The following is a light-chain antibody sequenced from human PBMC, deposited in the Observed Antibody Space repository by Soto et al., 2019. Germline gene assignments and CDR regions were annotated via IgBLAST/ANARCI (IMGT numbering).Light chain of an antibody. CDR2: KAS. CDR3: LQYYNFSWT. CDR1: QSVSRW. J-gene: IGKJ1*01. V-gene: IGKV1-5*03. Sequence: QMTQSPSTLSASVGARVTITGRASQSVSRWLAWYQQQPGRAPKVLIYKASTLQSGVPSRFSGGGSGTHFTLTISSLQPDDFATYYCLQYYNFSWTFGQGTKVDIK.